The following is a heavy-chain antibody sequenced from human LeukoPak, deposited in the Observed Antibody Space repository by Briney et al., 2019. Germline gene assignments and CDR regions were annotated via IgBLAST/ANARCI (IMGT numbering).Heavy chain of an antibody. CDR1: GGSISSYY. J-gene: IGHJ4*02. V-gene: IGHV4-59*06. CDR2: IYYSGST. CDR3: AREFREAAAGTRGFDY. D-gene: IGHD6-13*01. Sequence: SETLSLTCTVSGGSISSYYWSWIRQPPGKGLEWIGYIYYSGSTYYNPSLKSRVTISVDTSKNQFSLKLSSVTVADTAVYYCAREFREAAAGTRGFDYWGQGTLVTVSS.